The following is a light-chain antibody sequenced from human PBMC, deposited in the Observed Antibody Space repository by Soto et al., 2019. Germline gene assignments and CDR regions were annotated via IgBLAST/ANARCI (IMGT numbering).Light chain of an antibody. J-gene: IGLJ1*01. CDR2: DVS. V-gene: IGLV2-14*03. CDR1: SSDVGAYTF. Sequence: QSVLTQPASVSGSPGQSITISCTGTSSDVGAYTFVSWYQQHPDKVPKLMIFDVSRRPSGVSDRFSGSKSGNTASLTISGLQPEYEADYYCSSYTSSSTHVFGSGTKVTFL. CDR3: SSYTSSSTHV.